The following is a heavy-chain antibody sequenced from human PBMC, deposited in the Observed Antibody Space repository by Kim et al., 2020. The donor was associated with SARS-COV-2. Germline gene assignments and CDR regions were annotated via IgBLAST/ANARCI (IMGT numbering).Heavy chain of an antibody. CDR3: AAYVSGSMWAS. CDR2: IYYTGST. J-gene: IGHJ5*02. CDR1: GVSITSRTHY. Sequence: SETLSLTCTVSGVSITSRTHYWGWIRQPPGKGLEWIGSIYYTGSTYYSPSLKSRVIISADTCKNQFSLEVNSVTAADTAVYHCAAYVSGSMWASWGQGVLVTVSS. D-gene: IGHD3-10*02. V-gene: IGHV4-39*01.